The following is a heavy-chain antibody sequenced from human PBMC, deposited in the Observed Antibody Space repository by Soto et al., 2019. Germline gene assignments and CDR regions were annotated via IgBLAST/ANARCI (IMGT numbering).Heavy chain of an antibody. Sequence: SVYVSFKASGFTFTSSSVQWVRQARGQGRGWIGWIVVGSGNTNYAHKFQERVTITRDMSTSTAYMELRSLRSEDTAVYYCAANDYWSGYSSNYYEYYGIGVGRQGTTDT. V-gene: IGHV1-58*01. J-gene: IGHJ6*02. D-gene: IGHD3-3*01. CDR1: GFTFTSSS. CDR2: IVVGSGNT. CDR3: AANDYWSGYSSNYYEYYGIGV.